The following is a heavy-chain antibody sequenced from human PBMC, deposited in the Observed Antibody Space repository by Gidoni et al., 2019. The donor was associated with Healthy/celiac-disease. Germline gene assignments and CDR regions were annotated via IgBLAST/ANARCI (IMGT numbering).Heavy chain of an antibody. Sequence: EVQLVESGGGLVQPGGSLRLSCAASGFTFSSYDMHWVRQATGKGLEWVSAIGTAGDTYYPGSVKGRFTISRENAKNSLYLQMNSLRAGDTAVYYCARGAAAAGNNWFDPWGQGTLVTVSS. CDR1: GFTFSSYD. V-gene: IGHV3-13*01. D-gene: IGHD6-13*01. CDR3: ARGAAAAGNNWFDP. CDR2: IGTAGDT. J-gene: IGHJ5*02.